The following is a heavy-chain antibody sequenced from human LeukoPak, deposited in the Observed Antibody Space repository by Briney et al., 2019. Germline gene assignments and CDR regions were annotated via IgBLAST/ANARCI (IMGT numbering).Heavy chain of an antibody. CDR2: VDPEDGET. Sequence: ASAKISCKVSGYTFTDYYMHWVQQAPGKGLEWMGLVDPEDGETIYAEKFQGRVTITADTSTDTAYMELSSLRSEDTAVYYCATEGVVPAAIRAFDIWGQGTMVTVSS. CDR3: ATEGVVPAAIRAFDI. D-gene: IGHD2-2*01. J-gene: IGHJ3*02. CDR1: GYTFTDYY. V-gene: IGHV1-69-2*01.